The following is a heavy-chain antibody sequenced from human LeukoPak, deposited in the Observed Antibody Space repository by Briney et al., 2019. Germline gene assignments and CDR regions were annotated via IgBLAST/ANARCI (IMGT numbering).Heavy chain of an antibody. CDR2: IYYSGST. V-gene: IGHV4-59*01. D-gene: IGHD6-6*01. Sequence: SETLSLTCTVSVGSISSYYWSWIRQPPGKGLEWIGYIYYSGSTNYNPSLKSRVTISVDTSKNQFSLKLSSVTAADTAVYYCARDVGSSSSHDYGMDVWGQGTTVTVSS. J-gene: IGHJ6*02. CDR1: VGSISSYY. CDR3: ARDVGSSSSHDYGMDV.